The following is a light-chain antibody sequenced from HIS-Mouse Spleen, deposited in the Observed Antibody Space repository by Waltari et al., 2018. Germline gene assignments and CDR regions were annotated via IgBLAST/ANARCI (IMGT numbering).Light chain of an antibody. CDR2: EGS. CDR1: SSDVGSYNL. Sequence: GQSITISCTGTSSDVGSYNLVSWYQQHPGKAPKLMIYEGSKRPSGVSNRFSGSKSGNTASLTISGLQAEDEADYYCAAWDDSLSGVFGGGTKLTVL. CDR3: AAWDDSLSGV. V-gene: IGLV2-23*01. J-gene: IGLJ2*01.